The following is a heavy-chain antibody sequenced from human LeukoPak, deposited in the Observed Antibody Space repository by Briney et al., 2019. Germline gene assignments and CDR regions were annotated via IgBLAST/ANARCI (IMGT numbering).Heavy chain of an antibody. CDR1: GGSISSGGYS. V-gene: IGHV4-61*08. CDR2: IYYSGST. D-gene: IGHD5/OR15-5a*01. Sequence: SQTLSLTCAVSGGSISSGGYSWSWIRQPPGKGLEWIRYIYYSGSTNYNPSLKSRVTISVDRSKNQFSLKLSSVTAADMAVYYCARLPPSSTPALDYWGQGTLVTVSS. J-gene: IGHJ4*02. CDR3: ARLPPSSTPALDY.